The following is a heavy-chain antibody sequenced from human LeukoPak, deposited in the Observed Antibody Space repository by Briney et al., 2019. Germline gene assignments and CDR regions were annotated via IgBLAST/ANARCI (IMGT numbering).Heavy chain of an antibody. Sequence: GGSLRLSCAASGFTFSSYGMHWVRQAPGKGLEWVAFIRYDGINKYYADSVKGRFTISRDNSKNTLYLQMNSLRAEDTAVYYCAKDLLDSSSPQGVDYWGQGTLVTVSS. CDR2: IRYDGINK. D-gene: IGHD6-6*01. CDR3: AKDLLDSSSPQGVDY. J-gene: IGHJ4*02. CDR1: GFTFSSYG. V-gene: IGHV3-30*02.